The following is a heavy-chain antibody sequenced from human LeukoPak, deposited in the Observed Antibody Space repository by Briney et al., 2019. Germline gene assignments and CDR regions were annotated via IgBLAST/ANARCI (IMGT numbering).Heavy chain of an antibody. Sequence: SVKVSCKASGGTFSSYAISWVRQAPGQGLEWMGGIIPIFGTANYAQKFQGRVTITTDESTSTAYMELSSLRSEDTAVYYCASPQADWGWFDYWGQGTLVTVSS. D-gene: IGHD7-27*01. V-gene: IGHV1-69*05. CDR3: ASPQADWGWFDY. J-gene: IGHJ4*02. CDR1: GGTFSSYA. CDR2: IIPIFGTA.